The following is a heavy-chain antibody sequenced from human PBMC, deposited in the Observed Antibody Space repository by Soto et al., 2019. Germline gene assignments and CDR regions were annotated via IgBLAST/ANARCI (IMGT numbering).Heavy chain of an antibody. Sequence: QLQLQESGSGLVKPSQTLSLTCAVSGGSISSGGYSWSWIRQPPGKGLEWIGYIYHSGSTYYNPSLKSRVTKSVDRSKNQFSLKLISVTAADTAVYYCARAIGWFGELLGGYYFDYWGQGTLVTVSS. J-gene: IGHJ4*02. V-gene: IGHV4-30-2*01. CDR2: IYHSGST. CDR3: ARAIGWFGELLGGYYFDY. D-gene: IGHD3-10*01. CDR1: GGSISSGGYS.